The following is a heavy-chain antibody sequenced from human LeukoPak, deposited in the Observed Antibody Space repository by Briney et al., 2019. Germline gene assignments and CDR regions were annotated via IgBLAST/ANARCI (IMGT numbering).Heavy chain of an antibody. CDR2: ISYDGSNK. CDR1: GFTFSSYG. V-gene: IGHV3-30*18. J-gene: IGHJ5*02. CDR3: AKDRREAYCSGGSCFTSNWFDP. D-gene: IGHD2-15*01. Sequence: PGGSLRPSCAASGFTFSSYGMHWVRQAPGKGLEWVAVISYDGSNKYYADSVKGRFTISRDNSKDTLYLQMNSLRAEDTAVYYCAKDRREAYCSGGSCFTSNWFDPWGQGTLVTVSS.